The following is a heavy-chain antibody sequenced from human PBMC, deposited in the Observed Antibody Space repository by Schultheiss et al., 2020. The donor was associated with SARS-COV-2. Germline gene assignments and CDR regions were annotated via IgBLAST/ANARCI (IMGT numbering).Heavy chain of an antibody. Sequence: SETLSLTCTVSGGSISSYYWSWIRQPAGKGLEWIGYIYYSGSTYYNPSLKSRVTMSVDTSKNQFSLKVNSVTAADTAVYYCARGVDLGLSGSYKDYGLDVWGQGTTVPVSS. D-gene: IGHD3-10*01. CDR1: GGSISSYY. J-gene: IGHJ6*02. CDR3: ARGVDLGLSGSYKDYGLDV. CDR2: IYYSGST. V-gene: IGHV4-59*12.